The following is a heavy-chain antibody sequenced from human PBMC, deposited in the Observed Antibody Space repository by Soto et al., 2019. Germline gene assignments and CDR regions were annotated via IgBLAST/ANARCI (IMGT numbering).Heavy chain of an antibody. J-gene: IGHJ4*02. D-gene: IGHD1-26*01. Sequence: QVPLVQSGAEVQKPGSSVKVSCKAAGGTFNSYAIFWVRQAPGQGLEWMGGIIPALDSPHYAQSFQGRLTLSADMSTSTAHMHLSSLRSDDAAVYYCARGGAGYLDLWGQGTLVTVSS. CDR1: GGTFNSYA. CDR3: ARGGAGYLDL. V-gene: IGHV1-69*06. CDR2: IIPALDSP.